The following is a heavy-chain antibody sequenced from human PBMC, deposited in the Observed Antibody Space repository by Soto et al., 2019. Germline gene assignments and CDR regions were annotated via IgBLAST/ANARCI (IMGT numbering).Heavy chain of an antibody. V-gene: IGHV4-39*07. CDR1: GGSISSSSYY. Sequence: SETLSLTCTVSGGSISSSSYYWGWIRQPPGKGLEWIGSIYYSGSTYYNPSLKSRVTISVDTSKNQFSLKLSSVTAADTAVYYCAVRVPTSSYFDYYYYGMVVWGQGTTVTVSS. J-gene: IGHJ6*02. CDR2: IYYSGST. CDR3: AVRVPTSSYFDYYYYGMVV. D-gene: IGHD3-3*01.